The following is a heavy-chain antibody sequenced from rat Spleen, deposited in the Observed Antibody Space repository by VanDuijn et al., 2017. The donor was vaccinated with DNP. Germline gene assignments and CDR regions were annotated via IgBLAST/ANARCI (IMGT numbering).Heavy chain of an antibody. D-gene: IGHD1-4*01. CDR2: INTDGGTT. V-gene: IGHV5-25*01. J-gene: IGHJ2*01. Sequence: EVKLVESGGGLVQPGRSLKLSCAASGFTFSDYYMAWVRQAPTKGLEWLSSINTDGGTTFYPDSVKGRFTISRDNAENTVYLQMDSLRSEDTATYYCAGRPPPTRGPFDYWGQGVSVTVSS. CDR3: AGRPPPTRGPFDY. CDR1: GFTFSDYY.